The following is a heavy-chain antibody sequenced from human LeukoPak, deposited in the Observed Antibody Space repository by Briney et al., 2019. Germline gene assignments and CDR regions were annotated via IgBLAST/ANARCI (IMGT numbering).Heavy chain of an antibody. CDR1: GGSISSHY. CDR2: IYYSGST. V-gene: IGHV4-59*11. J-gene: IGHJ6*03. D-gene: IGHD6-6*01. Sequence: SETLSLTCTVSGGSISSHYWSWIRQPPGKGLEWIGYIYYSGSTNYNPSLKSRVTISVDTSKNQFSLKLSSVTAADTAVYYCARRSSSSVGYYYYYYMDVWGKGTTVTVSS. CDR3: ARRSSSSVGYYYYYYMDV.